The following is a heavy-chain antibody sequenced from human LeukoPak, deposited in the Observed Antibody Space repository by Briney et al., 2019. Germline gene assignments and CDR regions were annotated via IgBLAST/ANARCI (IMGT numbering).Heavy chain of an antibody. CDR3: AKGGYGDSPVRRYYYYGMDV. CDR1: GFTFSSYA. CDR2: ISGSGGST. V-gene: IGHV3-23*01. Sequence: PGGSLRLFCAASGFTFSSYAMSWVRQAPGKGLEGVSAISGSGGSTYYAVSVKGRFTISRDNSKNTLYLPMNSLRADDTAVYYCAKGGYGDSPVRRYYYYGMDVWGQGTTVTVSS. J-gene: IGHJ6*02. D-gene: IGHD4-17*01.